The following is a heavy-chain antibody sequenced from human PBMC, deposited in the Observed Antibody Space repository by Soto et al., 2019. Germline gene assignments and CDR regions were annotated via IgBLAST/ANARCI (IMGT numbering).Heavy chain of an antibody. CDR1: GGTFSSYT. V-gene: IGHV1-69*08. D-gene: IGHD2-2*02. Sequence: QVQLVQSGAEVKKPRSSVKVACKASGGTFSSYTISWVRQAPGQGLEWMGRIIPILGIANYAQKFQGRVTITADKSTSKAYMELSSLRSEDTAVYYCAREDIVVVPAAISAFDIWGQGTMVPVSS. J-gene: IGHJ3*02. CDR3: AREDIVVVPAAISAFDI. CDR2: IIPILGIA.